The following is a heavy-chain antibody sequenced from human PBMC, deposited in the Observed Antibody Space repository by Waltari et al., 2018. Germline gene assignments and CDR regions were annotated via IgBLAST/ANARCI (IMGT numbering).Heavy chain of an antibody. CDR2: SYYSGST. Sequence: QVQLQESGPGLVKPSETLSLTCTVSGGSISSHYWSWIRQPPGKGLEWSWYSYYSGSTNYNPSLRSRATISVDTSKNQCSLKLSSVTAADTAVYYCASATSGRLSGAFDIWGQGTMVTVSS. CDR3: ASATSGRLSGAFDI. D-gene: IGHD1-26*01. J-gene: IGHJ3*02. V-gene: IGHV4-59*11. CDR1: GGSISSHY.